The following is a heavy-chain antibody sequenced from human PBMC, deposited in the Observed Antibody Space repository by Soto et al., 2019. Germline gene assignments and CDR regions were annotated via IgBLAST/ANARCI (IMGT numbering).Heavy chain of an antibody. J-gene: IGHJ3*02. CDR1: GFTFSSYS. CDR3: ARDREDIVVVPAAMGDAFDI. D-gene: IGHD2-2*01. V-gene: IGHV3-21*01. CDR2: ISSSSSYI. Sequence: GGSLRLSCAASGFTFSSYSMNWVRQAPGKGLEWVSSISSSSSYIYYADSVKGRFTISRDNAKNSLYLQMNSLRAEDTAVYYCARDREDIVVVPAAMGDAFDIWGQGTMVTVSS.